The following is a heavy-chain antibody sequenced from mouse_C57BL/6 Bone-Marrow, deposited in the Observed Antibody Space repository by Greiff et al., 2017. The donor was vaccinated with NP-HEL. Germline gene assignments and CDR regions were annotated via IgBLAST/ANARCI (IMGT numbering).Heavy chain of an antibody. Sequence: QVQLKESGAELARPGASVKMSCKASGYTFTSYTMHWVKQRPGQGLEWIGYINPSSGYTKYNQKFKDKATLTADKSSSTAYMQLSSLTSEDSAVYYCAREDYYYYGSWGQGTSVTVSS. V-gene: IGHV1-4*01. CDR1: GYTFTSYT. J-gene: IGHJ4*01. CDR2: INPSSGYT. CDR3: AREDYYYYGS. D-gene: IGHD1-1*01.